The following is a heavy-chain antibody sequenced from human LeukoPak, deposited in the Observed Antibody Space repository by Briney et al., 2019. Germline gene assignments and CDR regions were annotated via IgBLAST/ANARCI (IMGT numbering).Heavy chain of an antibody. Sequence: SETLSLTCTVSGGSISSGGYYWSWIRQHPGKGLEWIGYIYYSGSTYYNPSLKSRVTISVDTSKNQFSLKLSSVTAADTAVYYCARAPIVVVVAATPKGNNWFDPWGQGTLVTVSS. V-gene: IGHV4-31*03. CDR1: GGSISSGGYY. CDR2: IYYSGST. CDR3: ARAPIVVVVAATPKGNNWFDP. D-gene: IGHD2-15*01. J-gene: IGHJ5*02.